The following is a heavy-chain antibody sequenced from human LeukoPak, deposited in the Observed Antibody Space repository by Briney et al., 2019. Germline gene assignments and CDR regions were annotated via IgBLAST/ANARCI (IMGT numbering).Heavy chain of an antibody. D-gene: IGHD4-17*01. V-gene: IGHV3-53*01. CDR1: GITVSSNY. J-gene: IGHJ4*02. CDR2: MYSGGNT. CDR3: ARGIGSTVFFDH. Sequence: PGGSLRLSCAASGITVSSNYMSWVRQAPGKGLEWVSVMYSGGNTYYADSVKGRFTISRDKSKNTLYLQMNSPRAEDTAVYYCARGIGSTVFFDHWGQGTLVTVSS.